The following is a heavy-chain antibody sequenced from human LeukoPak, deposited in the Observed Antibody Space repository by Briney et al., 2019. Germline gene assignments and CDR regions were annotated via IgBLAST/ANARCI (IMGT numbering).Heavy chain of an antibody. CDR3: ARHLTGDYFDY. D-gene: IGHD1-14*01. J-gene: IGHJ4*02. Sequence: SETLSLTCTVSGGSISSYYWSWIRQPPGKGLEWIGYIYYTGNTNYNPSLKSRITISVDTSKNQFSLKLSSVTAADTAVYYCARHLTGDYFDYWGQGTLVTVSS. V-gene: IGHV4-59*08. CDR2: IYYTGNT. CDR1: GGSISSYY.